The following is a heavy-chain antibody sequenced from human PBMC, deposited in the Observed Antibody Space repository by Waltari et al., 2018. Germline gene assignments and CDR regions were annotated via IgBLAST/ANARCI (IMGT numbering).Heavy chain of an antibody. CDR2: ISGSGGST. Sequence: EVQLLESGGGLVQPGGSLRLSCAASGFTFSSYAMSWVRQAPGKGLEWVSAISGSGGSTYYADSVKGRFTISRDNSKNTLYLQMNSLRAEDTAVYYCAKGKNCSSTSCYKRGFPWYFDLWGRGTLVTVSS. J-gene: IGHJ2*01. CDR3: AKGKNCSSTSCYKRGFPWYFDL. CDR1: GFTFSSYA. V-gene: IGHV3-23*01. D-gene: IGHD2-2*02.